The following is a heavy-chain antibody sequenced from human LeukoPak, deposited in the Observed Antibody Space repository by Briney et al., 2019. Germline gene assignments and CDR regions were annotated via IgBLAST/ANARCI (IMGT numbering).Heavy chain of an antibody. D-gene: IGHD3-9*01. V-gene: IGHV1-2*02. CDR2: INPNSGGT. CDR1: GYTFTGYY. J-gene: IGHJ5*02. Sequence: ASVKVSCKASGYTFTGYYMHWVRQAPGQGLEWMGWINPNSGGTNYAQKLQGRVTMTTDTSTSTAYMELRSLRSDDTAVYYCARGDYDILTGYPNWFDPWGQGTLVTVSS. CDR3: ARGDYDILTGYPNWFDP.